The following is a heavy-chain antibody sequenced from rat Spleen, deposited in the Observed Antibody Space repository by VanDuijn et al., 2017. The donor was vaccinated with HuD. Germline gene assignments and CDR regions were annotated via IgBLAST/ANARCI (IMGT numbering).Heavy chain of an antibody. V-gene: IGHV5-31*01. CDR3: TRGDYGGYWFAY. CDR1: GFTFNNYW. D-gene: IGHD1-11*01. CDR2: ITNIAGRT. Sequence: EVQLVESGGGLVQPGRSLKLSCIASGFTFNNYWMTWIRQAPGKGLEWVASITNIAGRTHYPDSVNGRFTISRDIAKSTLFLQMNSLKSEDTATYYCTRGDYGGYWFAYWGQGTLVTVSS. J-gene: IGHJ3*01.